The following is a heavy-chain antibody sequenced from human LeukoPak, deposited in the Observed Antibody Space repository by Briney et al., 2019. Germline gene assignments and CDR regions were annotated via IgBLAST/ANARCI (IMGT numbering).Heavy chain of an antibody. V-gene: IGHV3-7*01. D-gene: IGHD3-9*01. Sequence: GGSLRLSCAASGFTFSSYWMSWVRQAPGKGLGWVANIKQDGSEKYYVDSVKGRFTIPRDNAKNSLYLQMNSLRAEDTAVYYCARDYDILTEGDYYYYYMDVWGKGTTVTVSS. CDR3: ARDYDILTEGDYYYYYMDV. CDR1: GFTFSSYW. CDR2: IKQDGSEK. J-gene: IGHJ6*03.